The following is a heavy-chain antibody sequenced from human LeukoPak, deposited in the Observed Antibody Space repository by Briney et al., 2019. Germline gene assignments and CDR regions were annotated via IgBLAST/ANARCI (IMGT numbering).Heavy chain of an antibody. CDR2: IGTASDT. D-gene: IGHD1-1*01. CDR3: ARGTPRGKYYYMDV. Sequence: GGSLRLSCAASGFTFSSFDMHWVRQPTGQGLEWVSTIGTASDTYYPGSGEGRFTLSRDNAKTSLYLQMNSLTAGDTAVYYCARGTPRGKYYYMDVWGKGTTVTVSS. V-gene: IGHV3-13*01. CDR1: GFTFSSFD. J-gene: IGHJ6*03.